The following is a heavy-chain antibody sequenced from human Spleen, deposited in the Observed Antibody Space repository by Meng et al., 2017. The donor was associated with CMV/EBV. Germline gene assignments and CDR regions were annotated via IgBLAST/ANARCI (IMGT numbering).Heavy chain of an antibody. CDR1: GGSFSGYY. D-gene: IGHD1-1*01. CDR3: AREPHNIQLGRNY. J-gene: IGHJ4*02. V-gene: IGHV4-34*01. Sequence: GSLRLSCAVYGGSFSGYYWSWIRQPPGRGLEWIGSLHYGGSTYSNPSLKSRVTISIDMSKNQFSLKLKSVTAADTAVYYCAREPHNIQLGRNYWGQGTLVTVSS. CDR2: LHYGGST.